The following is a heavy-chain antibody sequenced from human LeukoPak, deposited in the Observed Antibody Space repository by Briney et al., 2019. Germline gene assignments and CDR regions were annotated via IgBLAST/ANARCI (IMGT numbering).Heavy chain of an antibody. D-gene: IGHD3-10*01. CDR2: IYYSGST. CDR1: DDSIRSSAYY. Sequence: SETLSLTCAVSDDSIRSSAYYWGWIRQPPGKGLEWIGSIYYSGSTYYNPSLKSRVTISIDTSKNQFSLKLSSVTAADTAVYYCASEPYGSGSFLGAYDIWGQGTMVTVSS. CDR3: ASEPYGSGSFLGAYDI. V-gene: IGHV4-39*01. J-gene: IGHJ3*02.